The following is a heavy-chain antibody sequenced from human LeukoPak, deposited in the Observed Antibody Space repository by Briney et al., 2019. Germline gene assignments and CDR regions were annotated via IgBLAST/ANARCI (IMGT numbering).Heavy chain of an antibody. Sequence: GGSLRLSCAASGFTFSDYYMSWIRQAPGKGLEWVSYIGYSGSTIYYADSVKGRFTISRDNTENSLYLQMNSLRAEDTAVYYCARARGHSGSYYWDYWGQGTLVTVSS. CDR2: IGYSGSTI. CDR3: ARARGHSGSYYWDY. D-gene: IGHD1-26*01. V-gene: IGHV3-11*01. CDR1: GFTFSDYY. J-gene: IGHJ4*02.